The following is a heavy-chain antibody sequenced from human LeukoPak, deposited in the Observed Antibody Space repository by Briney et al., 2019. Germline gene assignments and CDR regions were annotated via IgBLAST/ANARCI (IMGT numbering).Heavy chain of an antibody. V-gene: IGHV4-34*01. CDR1: GGSFSGYY. Sequence: SETLSLTCAVYGGSFSGYYWSWIRQPPGKGLEWIGEINHSGSTNYNPSLKSRVTISVDTSKNQFSLKLSSVTAADTAVYYCAREWPIRPAYMAAVSWFAPWGQGTLVTVSS. CDR3: AREWPIRPAYMAAVSWFAP. CDR2: INHSGST. D-gene: IGHD6-13*01. J-gene: IGHJ5*02.